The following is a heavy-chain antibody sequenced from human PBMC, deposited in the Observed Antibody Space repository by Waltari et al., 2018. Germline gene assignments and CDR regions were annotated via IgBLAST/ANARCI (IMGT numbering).Heavy chain of an antibody. V-gene: IGHV4-59*08. CDR2: IFYNGNT. CDR1: GGSISNYY. J-gene: IGHJ4*02. D-gene: IGHD1-1*01. Sequence: QVQLQESGPGLVKPSETLSLTCTVSGGSISNYYWSWIRQPPGKGLELIGYIFYNGNTNYNPSLKSRVTIELDTSKNRFSLKLDSVTSADTAIYYCARSFSGTTIDFWGQGALVTVSS. CDR3: ARSFSGTTIDF.